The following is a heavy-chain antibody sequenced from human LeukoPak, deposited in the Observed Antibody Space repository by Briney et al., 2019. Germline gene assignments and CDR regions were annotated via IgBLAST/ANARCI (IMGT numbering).Heavy chain of an antibody. J-gene: IGHJ6*02. Sequence: SVKVSCKASGGTFSSYATSWVRQAPGQGLEWMGGIIPIFGTANYAQKFQGRVTITADESTSTAYMELSSLRSEDTAVYYCARSYCSGGSCQPYGMDVWGQGTTVTVSS. D-gene: IGHD2-15*01. V-gene: IGHV1-69*01. CDR2: IIPIFGTA. CDR3: ARSYCSGGSCQPYGMDV. CDR1: GGTFSSYA.